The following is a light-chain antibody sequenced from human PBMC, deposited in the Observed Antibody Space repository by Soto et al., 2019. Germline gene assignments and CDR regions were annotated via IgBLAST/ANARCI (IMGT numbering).Light chain of an antibody. CDR2: DVS. CDR1: QGISNF. Sequence: AIQLTQSLSSLSASVGARVTITCRASQGISNFLAWYKQKPGKAPKLLIYDVSSLESGVPSRFSGSGSGTEFTLAISSLQPDDFATYYCQQYNSYPWTFGQGTKV. CDR3: QQYNSYPWT. V-gene: IGKV1-13*02. J-gene: IGKJ1*01.